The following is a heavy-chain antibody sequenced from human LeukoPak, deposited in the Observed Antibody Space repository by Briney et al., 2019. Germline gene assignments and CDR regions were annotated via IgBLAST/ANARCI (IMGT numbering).Heavy chain of an antibody. Sequence: GGSLRLSCAASGFTFSDYYMSWIRQAPGKGLEWVSYISSSGSTIYYPDSVKGRFTISRDNAKNSLYLQMNSLRAEDTAVYYCARDRSSPSGYSGYDYYFDYWGQGTLVTVSS. CDR2: ISSSGSTI. V-gene: IGHV3-11*01. CDR3: ARDRSSPSGYSGYDYYFDY. D-gene: IGHD5-12*01. J-gene: IGHJ4*02. CDR1: GFTFSDYY.